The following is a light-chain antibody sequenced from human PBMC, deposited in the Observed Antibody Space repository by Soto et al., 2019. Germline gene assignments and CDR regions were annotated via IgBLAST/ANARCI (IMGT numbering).Light chain of an antibody. CDR2: GAS. V-gene: IGKV3-15*01. CDR1: QSVSSN. Sequence: MKLTPTKRSQPRREGATPSSRASQSVSSNLAWYQQKPGQAPRLLIYGASTRATVIPARFGVSGSGAEFTLPISRLQSEECAVYYCQESNTWQGTSGQGTKV. CDR3: QESNTWQGT. J-gene: IGKJ1*01.